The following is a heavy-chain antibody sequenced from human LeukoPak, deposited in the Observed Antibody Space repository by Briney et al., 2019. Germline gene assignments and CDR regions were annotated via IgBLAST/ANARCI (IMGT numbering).Heavy chain of an antibody. CDR2: IYYSGST. J-gene: IGHJ5*02. V-gene: IGHV4-59*01. CDR1: GGSISSYY. Sequence: PSETLSLTCTVSGGSISSYYWSWIRQPPGKGLEWIGYIYYSGSTNYNPSLKSRVTISVDTSKNQFSLKLSSVTAADTAVYYCARVPTYYYDSSGFRWFDPWGQGTLVTVSS. D-gene: IGHD3-22*01. CDR3: ARVPTYYYDSSGFRWFDP.